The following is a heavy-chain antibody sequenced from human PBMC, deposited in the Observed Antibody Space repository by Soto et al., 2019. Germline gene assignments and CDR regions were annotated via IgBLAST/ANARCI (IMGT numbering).Heavy chain of an antibody. CDR3: ARGAVGSFDY. V-gene: IGHV6-1*01. D-gene: IGHD6-13*01. CDR1: GDSVSSNSVT. CDR2: TYYRSKWCN. Sequence: SQTLSLTCAISGDSVSSNSVTWNWIRQSPSRGLEWLGRTYYRSKWCNDYAVSVKSRITINPDTSRNQFSLQLNSVTPEDTAVYYCARGAVGSFDYWGQGTLVTVSS. J-gene: IGHJ4*02.